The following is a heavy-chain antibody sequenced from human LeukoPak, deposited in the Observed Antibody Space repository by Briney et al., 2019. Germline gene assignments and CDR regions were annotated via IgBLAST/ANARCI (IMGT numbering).Heavy chain of an antibody. CDR1: GGSISSYY. D-gene: IGHD2-2*01. J-gene: IGHJ5*02. V-gene: IGHV4-59*01. Sequence: SETPSLTCTVSGGSISSYYWSWIRQPPGKGLEWIGSINYSRSSNYNPSLMSRVTISVDTAKNHFSLKLSSVTAADTAVYYCARVFGSYCSSTSCYYNWFDPWGQGTLVTVSS. CDR2: INYSRSS. CDR3: ARVFGSYCSSTSCYYNWFDP.